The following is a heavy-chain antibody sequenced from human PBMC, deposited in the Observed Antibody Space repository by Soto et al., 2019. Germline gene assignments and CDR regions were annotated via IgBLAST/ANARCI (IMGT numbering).Heavy chain of an antibody. J-gene: IGHJ3*02. CDR3: ARVDSSGWYSSAFDI. D-gene: IGHD6-19*01. V-gene: IGHV4-31*03. Sequence: QVQLQASGPGLVKPSQTLSLTCTVSGGSISSGGYYWSWIRQHPGKGLEWIGYIYYSGSTYYNPSLKSRVTISVDTSKNQFSLKLSSVTAADTAVYYCARVDSSGWYSSAFDIWGQGTMVTVSS. CDR2: IYYSGST. CDR1: GGSISSGGYY.